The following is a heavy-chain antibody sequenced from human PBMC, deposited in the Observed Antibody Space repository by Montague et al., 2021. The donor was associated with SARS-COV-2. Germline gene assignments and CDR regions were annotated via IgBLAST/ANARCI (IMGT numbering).Heavy chain of an antibody. CDR2: IDPSDSYT. CDR3: ARHYYDSSGYYIIFDCYGMDV. Sequence: QSGAEVKKPGESLRISCKGSGYSFTSYWISWVCQMPGKGLEWMGRIDPSDSYTNYSPSFQGHVTISADKSISTAYLQWSSLKASDTAMYYCARHYYDSSGYYIIFDCYGMDVWGQGTTVTVSS. J-gene: IGHJ6*02. V-gene: IGHV5-10-1*01. CDR1: GYSFTSYW. D-gene: IGHD3-22*01.